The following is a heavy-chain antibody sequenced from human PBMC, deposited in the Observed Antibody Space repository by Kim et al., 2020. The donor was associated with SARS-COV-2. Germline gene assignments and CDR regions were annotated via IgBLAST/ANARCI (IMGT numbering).Heavy chain of an antibody. CDR3: ARGGIAAARNFDY. D-gene: IGHD6-13*01. V-gene: IGHV1-18*01. J-gene: IGHJ4*02. Sequence: YAQKLQGKVPMTTDTSTSTAYMELRSLRSDDTAVYYCARGGIAAARNFDYWGQGTLVTVSS.